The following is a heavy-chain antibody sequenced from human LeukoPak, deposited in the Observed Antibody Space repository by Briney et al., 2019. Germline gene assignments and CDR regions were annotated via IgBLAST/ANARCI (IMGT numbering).Heavy chain of an antibody. CDR2: IYTSGST. V-gene: IGHV4-61*02. D-gene: IGHD1-26*01. CDR1: GGSISSGSYY. Sequence: PSETLSLTCTVSGGSISSGSYYWSWIRQPAGKGLEWIGRIYTSGSTNYNPSLKSRVTISVDTSKNQFSLKLSSVTAADTAVYYCARDPGIYYYYMDVWGKGTTVTISS. CDR3: ARDPGIYYYYMDV. J-gene: IGHJ6*03.